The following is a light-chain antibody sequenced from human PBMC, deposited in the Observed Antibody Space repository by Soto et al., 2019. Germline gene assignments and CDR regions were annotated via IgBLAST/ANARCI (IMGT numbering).Light chain of an antibody. J-gene: IGKJ3*01. CDR3: QKYTRAPCT. Sequence: DIQMTQSPSSLSASVGDRVTITCRASQGIDTYLAWYQQKPGQVPKLLIYAAFTLQSGVPSRFSGSESGTDFALTISSLQPEDVATYCCQKYTRAPCTFGPGTKVDIK. CDR1: QGIDTY. CDR2: AAF. V-gene: IGKV1-27*01.